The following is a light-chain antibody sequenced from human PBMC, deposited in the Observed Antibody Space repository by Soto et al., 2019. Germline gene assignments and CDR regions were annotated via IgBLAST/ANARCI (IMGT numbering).Light chain of an antibody. Sequence: EIVLTQSPGTLSLSPGERATLSCRASQSVSSISLAWYQQKPGQAPRLFMYGASSRATGIPDRFSGSGSGTDFSLTISRLEPEDSAVYYCHQYGSSSWTFGQGTKVEIK. CDR2: GAS. CDR1: QSVSSIS. V-gene: IGKV3-20*01. J-gene: IGKJ1*01. CDR3: HQYGSSSWT.